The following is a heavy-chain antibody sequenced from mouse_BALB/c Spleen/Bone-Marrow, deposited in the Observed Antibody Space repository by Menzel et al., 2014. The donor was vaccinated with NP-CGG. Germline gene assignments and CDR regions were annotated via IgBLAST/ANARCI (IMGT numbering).Heavy chain of an antibody. CDR3: ARLYYYGQFAY. J-gene: IGHJ3*01. V-gene: IGHV4-1*02. CDR1: GFDFSRYW. D-gene: IGHD1-1*01. Sequence: EVQLQQSGGGLVQPGGSLKLSCAASGFDFSRYWMSWVRQAPGKGLEWIGEINPDSSTINYTPSLKDKFIISRDNAKNTLYLQMSKVRSEDTALYYCARLYYYGQFAYWGQGTLVTVSA. CDR2: INPDSSTI.